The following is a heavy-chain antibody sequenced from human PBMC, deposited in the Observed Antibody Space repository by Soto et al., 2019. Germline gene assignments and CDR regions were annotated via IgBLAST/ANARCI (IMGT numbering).Heavy chain of an antibody. J-gene: IGHJ5*02. CDR1: GGSMTTSKYY. CDR3: SRFSPCRVS. Sequence: NPSETLSLTCTVSGGSMTTSKYYWAWIRQPPGKGLEWIGNIYYGGSTYYDTSLRSRVTISVDASKNKFFLTLRSVTVADTAVYYCSRFSPCRVSWGQGTLGNVSS. V-gene: IGHV4-39*01. CDR2: IYYGGST.